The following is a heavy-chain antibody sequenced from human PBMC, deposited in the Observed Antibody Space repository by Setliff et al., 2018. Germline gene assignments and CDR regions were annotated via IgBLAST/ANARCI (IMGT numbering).Heavy chain of an antibody. CDR3: ARDYHDSSGYYYKVHYNYFDY. D-gene: IGHD3-22*01. Sequence: TSETLSLTCAVYGGSFSGYYWGWIRQPAGKGLEWIGRIYTSGSTNYNPSLKSRVTMSVDTSKNQFSLKLSPVTAADTAVYYCARDYHDSSGYYYKVHYNYFDYWGQGTLVTVSS. CDR1: GGSFSGYY. J-gene: IGHJ4*02. CDR2: IYTSGST. V-gene: IGHV4-4*07.